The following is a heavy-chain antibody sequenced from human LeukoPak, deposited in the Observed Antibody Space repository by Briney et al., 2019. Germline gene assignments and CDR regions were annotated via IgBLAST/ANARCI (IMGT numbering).Heavy chain of an antibody. CDR2: IIPMFGTA. J-gene: IGHJ6*03. Sequence: SVKVSCKAAGGTFSSYAISWVRQAPGQGLEWMGGIIPMFGTANYTQKFQDRVTITADESTSTAYMELSGLRSEDTAVYFCAREVHGYYRKDMLSETNSYYYMDVWGKGASVTVSS. V-gene: IGHV1-69*13. D-gene: IGHD3-10*01. CDR3: AREVHGYYRKDMLSETNSYYYMDV. CDR1: GGTFSSYA.